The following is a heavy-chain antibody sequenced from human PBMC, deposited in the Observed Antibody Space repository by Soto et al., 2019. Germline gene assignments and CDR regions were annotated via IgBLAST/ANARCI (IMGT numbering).Heavy chain of an antibody. CDR3: ARLDSSSWAFDY. V-gene: IGHV3-74*01. D-gene: IGHD6-13*01. Sequence: PGGSLRLSCAASGFTFSSYWMNWVRQGPGKGLVWVSRINSEGSDTSYADSVKGRFTISRDNAKNTLYLQMNSLRAEDTAVYYCARLDSSSWAFDYWGQGTLVTVSS. CDR2: INSEGSDT. CDR1: GFTFSSYW. J-gene: IGHJ4*02.